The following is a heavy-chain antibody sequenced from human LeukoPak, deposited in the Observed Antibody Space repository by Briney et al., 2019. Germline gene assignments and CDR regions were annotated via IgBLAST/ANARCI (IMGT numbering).Heavy chain of an antibody. V-gene: IGHV3-23*01. CDR3: AKDGYNSDTFYFDF. D-gene: IGHD1-1*01. Sequence: PGGSPRLSCAASGFTYSIYAMSWVRQAPGKGLEWVSSISRSGGSTYYADSVKGRFTISRDNSNNTLYLQMNSLRDEDTAVYYCAKDGYNSDTFYFDFWGQGTLVPVSS. J-gene: IGHJ4*02. CDR1: GFTYSIYA. CDR2: ISRSGGST.